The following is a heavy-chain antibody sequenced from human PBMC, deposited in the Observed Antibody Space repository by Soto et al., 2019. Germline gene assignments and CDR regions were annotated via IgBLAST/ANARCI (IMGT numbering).Heavy chain of an antibody. CDR3: AXQRAAAGRDHYYYGMDV. Sequence: GESLKISCKGSGYSFTIYGIGRVRQMPGKGLEWMGIIYPGDSDTRYSPSFQGQVTISADKSISTAYLQWSSLKASDTAMYYCAXQRAAAGRDHYYYGMDVWGQGTTVTVSS. D-gene: IGHD6-13*01. CDR1: GYSFTIYG. V-gene: IGHV5-51*01. J-gene: IGHJ6*02. CDR2: IYPGDSDT.